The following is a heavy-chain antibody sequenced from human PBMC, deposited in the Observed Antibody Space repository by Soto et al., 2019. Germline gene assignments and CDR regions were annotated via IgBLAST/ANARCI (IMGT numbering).Heavy chain of an antibody. CDR3: ARDSAVAGRHYYYYYGMDV. V-gene: IGHV5-51*01. Sequence: GESLKISCKGSGYSFTSYWIGWVRQMPGKGLERMGIIYPGDSDTRYSPSFQGQVTISADKSISTAYLQWSSLKASDTAMYYCARDSAVAGRHYYYYYGMDVWGQGTTVTVSS. CDR1: GYSFTSYW. CDR2: IYPGDSDT. D-gene: IGHD6-19*01. J-gene: IGHJ6*02.